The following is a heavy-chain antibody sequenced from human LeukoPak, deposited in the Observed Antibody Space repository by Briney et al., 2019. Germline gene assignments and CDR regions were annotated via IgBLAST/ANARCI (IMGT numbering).Heavy chain of an antibody. CDR1: SVSISSGSCY. V-gene: IGHV4-61*02. J-gene: IGHJ4*02. CDR3: ASTVGYCSSILCYTIDS. Sequence: SQTLSLTCTVSSVSISSGSCYWSWIRQPAGKGLEWIGRIHTSGSTNYNPSLKSRVTISVDTSKNQFSLKLSSVTAADTAMYYCASTVGYCSSILCYTIDSWGQGTLVTVSS. D-gene: IGHD2-2*02. CDR2: IHTSGST.